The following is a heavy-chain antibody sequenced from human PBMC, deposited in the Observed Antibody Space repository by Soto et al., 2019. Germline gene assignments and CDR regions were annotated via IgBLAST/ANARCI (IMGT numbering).Heavy chain of an antibody. CDR3: AKDTAPGFYDANGHLDY. J-gene: IGHJ4*02. Sequence: VQLVESGGGLVQPGRSRRLSCVVSGISFDDYAMHWVRQVPGKGLEWVSGINWDSGDIGYADSVKGRFTISRDNAKNSLYRQMNSLRTEDTALYYCAKDTAPGFYDANGHLDYWGQGTPVTVSS. CDR1: GISFDDYA. D-gene: IGHD2-8*01. CDR2: INWDSGDI. V-gene: IGHV3-9*01.